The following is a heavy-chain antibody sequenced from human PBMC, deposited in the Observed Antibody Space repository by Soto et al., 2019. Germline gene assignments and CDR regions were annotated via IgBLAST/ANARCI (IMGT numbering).Heavy chain of an antibody. J-gene: IGHJ6*02. V-gene: IGHV3-23*01. CDR1: GFTFENYA. D-gene: IGHD3-3*01. CDR2: ISGSGGTT. CDR3: AKDSWAIFGVPAGEYYAMDV. Sequence: GGSLRLSCVASGFTFENYAMSWVRQAPGKGLEWVSAISGSGGTTYYSDSVKGRFTISRDNSKDTVYLQMNDLRVEDAAEYFCAKDSWAIFGVPAGEYYAMDVWGQGTTVTVSS.